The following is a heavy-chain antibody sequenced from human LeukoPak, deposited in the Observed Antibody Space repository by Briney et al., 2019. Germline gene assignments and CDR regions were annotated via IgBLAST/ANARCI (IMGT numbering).Heavy chain of an antibody. CDR3: AKSGGYGLIDY. CDR2: IYSSGST. V-gene: IGHV4-39*01. J-gene: IGHJ4*02. D-gene: IGHD1-26*01. Sequence: PSETLSLTCTVSGASISGSGYYWGWIRQPPGKGLEWIGSIYSSGSTYYNASLQSRVTISIETSKNQISLRLDSVTAADTAMYYCAKSGGYGLIDYWGQGTLVTVSS. CDR1: GASISGSGYY.